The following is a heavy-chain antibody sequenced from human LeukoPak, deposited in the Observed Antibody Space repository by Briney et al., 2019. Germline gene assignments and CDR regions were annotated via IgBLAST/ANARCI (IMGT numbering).Heavy chain of an antibody. Sequence: SGPTLVKPTQTLTLTCTFSGFSLNTSGVGVGWIRQPPGKALEWLALISRDDDKPYSPSLKSRLTITKDTSKNQVALTLANLDPVDTATYYCAHTGSAHGDDWFDPWGQGSLVTVSS. D-gene: IGHD7-27*01. V-gene: IGHV2-5*02. CDR1: GFSLNTSGVG. CDR3: AHTGSAHGDDWFDP. J-gene: IGHJ5*02. CDR2: ISRDDDK.